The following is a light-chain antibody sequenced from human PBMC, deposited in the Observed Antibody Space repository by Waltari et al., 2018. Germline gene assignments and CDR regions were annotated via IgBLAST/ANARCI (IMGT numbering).Light chain of an antibody. CDR1: QDISNY. J-gene: IGKJ2*01. CDR3: QHYDNLPPPSYT. V-gene: IGKV1-33*01. CDR2: DAS. Sequence: DIQMTQSPSSLSASVGDRVTITCQASQDISNYLNWYQQKAGNAPKLLIYDASNLETGVPSRFIGGGSGTHFTFTISSLQPEDIATYYCQHYDNLPPPSYTFGQGTKLEIK.